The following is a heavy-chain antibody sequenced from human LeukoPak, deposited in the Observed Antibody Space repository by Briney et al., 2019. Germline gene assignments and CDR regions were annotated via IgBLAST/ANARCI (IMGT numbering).Heavy chain of an antibody. Sequence: SETLSLTCTVSGGSISSYYWSWIRQPAGKGLEWIGRIYTSGSTNYNPSLKSRVTMSVDTSKNQFSLKLSSVTAADTAVYYCARDGYYYGSGNYMDVWGKGTTVTISS. J-gene: IGHJ6*03. CDR3: ARDGYYYGSGNYMDV. CDR1: GGSISSYY. V-gene: IGHV4-4*07. CDR2: IYTSGST. D-gene: IGHD3-10*01.